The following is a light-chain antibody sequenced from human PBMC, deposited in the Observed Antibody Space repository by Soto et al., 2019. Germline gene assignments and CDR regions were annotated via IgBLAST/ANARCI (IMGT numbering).Light chain of an antibody. CDR3: QHYNSYSEA. J-gene: IGKJ1*01. Sequence: EIVLTQSPATLSLSPGERATLSCRASRSVSSNYLAWYQQKPGRAPRLLIYDTSTRATGIPARFSGSGSGTEFTLTISSLQPDDFATYYCQHYNSYSEAFGQGT. V-gene: IGKV3D-7*01. CDR1: RSVSSNY. CDR2: DTS.